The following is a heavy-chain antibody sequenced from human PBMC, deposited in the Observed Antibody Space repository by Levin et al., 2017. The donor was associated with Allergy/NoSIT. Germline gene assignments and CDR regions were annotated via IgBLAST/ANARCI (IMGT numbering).Heavy chain of an antibody. D-gene: IGHD3-16*01. V-gene: IGHV3-53*01. J-gene: IGHJ4*02. CDR2: IYSSGST. CDR3: AREESALGLAFDY. CDR1: GFTVSSNY. Sequence: GESLKISCAASGFTVSSNYMSWVRQAPGKGLEWVSVIYSSGSTYYADSVKGRFTISRDNSKNTLYLQMNGLRAEDTAVYYCAREESALGLAFDYWGQGTLVTVSS.